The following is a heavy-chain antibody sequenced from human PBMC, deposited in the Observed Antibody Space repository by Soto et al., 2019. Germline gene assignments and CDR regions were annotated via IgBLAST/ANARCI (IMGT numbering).Heavy chain of an antibody. D-gene: IGHD2-21*02. CDR1: GYTFTSYA. Sequence: QVQLVQSGAEEKKPGASVKVSCKASGYTFTSYAMHWVRQAPGQRLEWMGWINAGNGNTKYSQKFQGRVTITRDTAASTAYMEMSSLRYEATAVYYCARSIVVVTALDYWGQGTLVTVSS. CDR2: INAGNGNT. J-gene: IGHJ4*02. V-gene: IGHV1-3*05. CDR3: ARSIVVVTALDY.